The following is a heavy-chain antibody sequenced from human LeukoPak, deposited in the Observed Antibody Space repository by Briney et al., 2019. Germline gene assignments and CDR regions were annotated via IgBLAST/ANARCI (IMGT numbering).Heavy chain of an antibody. J-gene: IGHJ6*03. CDR2: ISAYNGNT. V-gene: IGHV1-18*01. CDR1: GYTFTSYG. Sequence: GASVKVSCKASGYTFTSYGISWVRQAPGQGLEWMGWISAYNGNTNYAQKLQGGVTMTTDTSTSTAYMELRSLRSDDTAVYYCARGPGGSSYYYYYYMDVWGKGTTVTVSS. CDR3: ARGPGGSSYYYYYYMDV. D-gene: IGHD3-10*01.